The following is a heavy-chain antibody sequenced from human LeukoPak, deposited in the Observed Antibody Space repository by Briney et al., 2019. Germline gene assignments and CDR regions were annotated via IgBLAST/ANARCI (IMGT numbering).Heavy chain of an antibody. V-gene: IGHV3-23*01. CDR2: ISGSGGST. CDR1: GFTFSSYA. D-gene: IGHD3-10*01. Sequence: GGSLRLPCAASGFTFSSYAMSWVRQAPGKGLEWVPAISGSGGSTYYADSVKGRFTISRDNSKNTLYLQMNSLRAEDTAVYYCAKGHGSGSYPNYFDYWGQGTLVTVSS. CDR3: AKGHGSGSYPNYFDY. J-gene: IGHJ4*02.